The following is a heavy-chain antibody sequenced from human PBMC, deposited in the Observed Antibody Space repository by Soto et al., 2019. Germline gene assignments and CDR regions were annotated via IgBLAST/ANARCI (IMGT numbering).Heavy chain of an antibody. CDR2: INAGNGNT. Sequence: QVQLVQSGTEVKKPGASVKVSCKASGYTFTSYVMHWVRQAPGQRLEWMGWINAGNGNTKYSQKFQGRVTITRDTSASTAYLVLSTLRSEDTAVYYCARDACSGGTCYDDAFDIWGQGTMVTVSS. D-gene: IGHD2-15*01. CDR3: ARDACSGGTCYDDAFDI. V-gene: IGHV1-3*01. J-gene: IGHJ3*02. CDR1: GYTFTSYV.